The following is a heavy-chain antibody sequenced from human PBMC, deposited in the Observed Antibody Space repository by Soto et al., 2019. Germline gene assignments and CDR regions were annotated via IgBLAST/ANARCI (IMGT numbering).Heavy chain of an antibody. V-gene: IGHV1-18*01. Sequence: HLVQSGPEVKKPWASITVSCKTSGDTFTNFGLSWVRQAPGQGLEWMGWIAAYNSNRNYAQKFQGRLTLTTDTATSTAYMELKSLRYDDTDVYYWATVLRGVANWFDPWGQGTLVTVSS. CDR1: GDTFTNFG. J-gene: IGHJ5*02. D-gene: IGHD3-10*01. CDR3: ATVLRGVANWFDP. CDR2: IAAYNSNR.